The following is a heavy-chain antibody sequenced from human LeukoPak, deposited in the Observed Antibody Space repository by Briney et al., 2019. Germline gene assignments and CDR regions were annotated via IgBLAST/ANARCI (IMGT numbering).Heavy chain of an antibody. CDR2: IYYSGST. CDR3: ARAPEGSLHIYYYYYYMDV. Sequence: SETMSLTCTVSGGSISSGDYYWSWIRQLPGKGLEWIGYIYYSGSTYYNPSLKSRVTISVDTSKNQFSLKLSSVTAADTAVYYCARAPEGSLHIYYYYYYMDVWGKGTTVTVSS. CDR1: GGSISSGDYY. V-gene: IGHV4-30-4*08. J-gene: IGHJ6*03. D-gene: IGHD1-14*01.